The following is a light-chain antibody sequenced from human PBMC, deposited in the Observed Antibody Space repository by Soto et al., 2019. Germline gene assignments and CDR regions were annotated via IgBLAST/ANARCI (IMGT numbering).Light chain of an antibody. CDR2: GAS. V-gene: IGKV3-20*01. CDR1: QSISSNF. Sequence: EIVFTQSPCTLSFSPGEGATLSCRASQSISSNFLAWYQQKRGQAPRLLIHGASNRATGIPDRFSGSGSGTEFTLTISSLQPDDFATYFCQQYQTYSTFGQGTRLEIK. CDR3: QQYQTYST. J-gene: IGKJ5*01.